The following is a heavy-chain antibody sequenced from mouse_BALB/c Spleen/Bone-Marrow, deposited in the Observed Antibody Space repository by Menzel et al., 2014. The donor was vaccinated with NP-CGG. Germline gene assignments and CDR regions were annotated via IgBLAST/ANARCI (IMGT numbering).Heavy chain of an antibody. CDR1: GYSFTSYW. J-gene: IGHJ4*01. D-gene: IGHD4-1*01. Sequence: QVQLHQSGPQLVRPGDSVKISCKASGYSFTSYWMHWVKQRPGQGLEWIGMIDPSDSETRLNQKFKDKATLTVDKSSSTAYMQLSSPTSEDSAVYYCARVWDEGSYAMDYWGQGTSVTVSS. CDR3: ARVWDEGSYAMDY. V-gene: IGHV1S127*01. CDR2: IDPSDSET.